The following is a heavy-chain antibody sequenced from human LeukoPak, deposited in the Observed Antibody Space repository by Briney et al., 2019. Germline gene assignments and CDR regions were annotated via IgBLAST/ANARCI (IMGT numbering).Heavy chain of an antibody. V-gene: IGHV4-34*01. CDR2: INHSGST. D-gene: IGHD3-3*01. Sequence: SETLSLTCTVSGGSISSYYWSWIRQPPGKGLEWIGEINHSGSTNYNPSLKSRVTISVDTSKNQFSLKLSSVTAADTAVYYCARQLAYYDFWSGYRKPFDYWGQGTLVTVSS. CDR3: ARQLAYYDFWSGYRKPFDY. J-gene: IGHJ4*02. CDR1: GGSISSYY.